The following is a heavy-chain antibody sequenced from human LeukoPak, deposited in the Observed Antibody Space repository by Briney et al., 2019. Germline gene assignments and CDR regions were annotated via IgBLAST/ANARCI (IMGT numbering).Heavy chain of an antibody. V-gene: IGHV4-61*05. CDR1: GGSISSSSYY. D-gene: IGHD3-22*01. J-gene: IGHJ4*02. CDR2: IYYSGST. CDR3: ASGYYDSSGYSYYFDY. Sequence: SETLSLTCTVSGGSISSSSYYWGWIRQPPGKGLEWIGYIYYSGSTNYNPSLKSRVTISVDTSKNQFSLKLSSVTAADTAVYYCASGYYDSSGYSYYFDYWGQGTLVTVSS.